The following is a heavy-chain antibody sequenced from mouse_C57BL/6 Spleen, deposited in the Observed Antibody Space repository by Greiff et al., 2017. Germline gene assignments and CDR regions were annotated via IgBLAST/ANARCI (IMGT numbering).Heavy chain of an antibody. CDR2: IYPGSGST. CDR1: GYTFTSYW. D-gene: IGHD2-3*01. Sequence: QVQLQQPGAELVKPGASVKMSCKASGYTFTSYWITWVKQRPGQGLEWIGDIYPGSGSTNYNEKFKSKATLTVDTSSSTAYMQLSSLTSEDSAVYYGARLYDGYLLFDYWGQGTTLTVSS. J-gene: IGHJ2*01. CDR3: ARLYDGYLLFDY. V-gene: IGHV1-55*01.